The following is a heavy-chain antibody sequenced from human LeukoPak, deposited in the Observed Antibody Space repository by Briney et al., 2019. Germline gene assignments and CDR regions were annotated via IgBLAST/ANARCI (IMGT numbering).Heavy chain of an antibody. CDR1: GGSISSGSYY. CDR2: IYTSGST. V-gene: IGHV4-61*02. J-gene: IGHJ6*03. D-gene: IGHD2-2*02. Sequence: SETLSLTCTVSGGSISSGSYYWSWIRQPAGKGLEWIGLIYTSGSTNYNPSLKSRVAISVDTSKNQFSLKLSSVTAADTAVYYCARSCSSTSCYTGAYYYYMDAWGKGTTVTVSS. CDR3: ARSCSSTSCYTGAYYYYMDA.